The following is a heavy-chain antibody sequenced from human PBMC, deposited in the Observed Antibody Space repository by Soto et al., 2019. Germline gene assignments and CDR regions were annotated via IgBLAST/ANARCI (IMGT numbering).Heavy chain of an antibody. D-gene: IGHD3-22*01. J-gene: IGHJ5*02. V-gene: IGHV4-34*01. CDR3: ARGGNYYDSSGYYQNWFDP. Sequence: PSETLSLTCAVYGGSFSGYYWSWIRQPPGKGLECIGEINHSGSTNYNPSLKSRVTISVDTSKNQFSLKLSSVTAADTAVYYCARGGNYYDSSGYYQNWFDPWGQGTLVTVSS. CDR1: GGSFSGYY. CDR2: INHSGST.